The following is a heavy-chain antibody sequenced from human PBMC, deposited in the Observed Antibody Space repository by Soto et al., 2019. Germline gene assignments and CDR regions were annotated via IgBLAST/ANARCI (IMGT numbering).Heavy chain of an antibody. Sequence: GGSLRLSCAASGFTFSSYWMSWVRQAPGKGLEWVANIKQDGSEKYYVDSVKGRFTISRDNAKNSLYLQMNSLRAEDTAVYYCARDREPVSYYYDSSGYSDYWGQGTLVTVSS. D-gene: IGHD3-22*01. CDR1: GFTFSSYW. CDR2: IKQDGSEK. J-gene: IGHJ4*02. CDR3: ARDREPVSYYYDSSGYSDY. V-gene: IGHV3-7*01.